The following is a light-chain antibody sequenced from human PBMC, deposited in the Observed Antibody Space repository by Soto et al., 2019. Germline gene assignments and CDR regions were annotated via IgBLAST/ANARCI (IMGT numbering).Light chain of an antibody. CDR2: GAA. CDR3: QRYNNWLAT. V-gene: IGKV3-15*01. Sequence: EIVMTQSPATLSVSPGERATLSCRANQSISSNLAWYQQKPGQAPRLLIYGAATRATGIPARFSGSGSGTDFTLTISGLQSEDFAVYYCQRYNNWLATFGGGTKVEIK. CDR1: QSISSN. J-gene: IGKJ4*01.